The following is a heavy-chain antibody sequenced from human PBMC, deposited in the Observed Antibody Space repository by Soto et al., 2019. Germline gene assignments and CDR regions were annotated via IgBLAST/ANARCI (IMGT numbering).Heavy chain of an antibody. J-gene: IGHJ5*02. V-gene: IGHV4-31*03. CDR1: GGSISSGGYY. D-gene: IGHD2-15*01. CDR2: IYYSGST. Sequence: QVQLQESGPGLVKPSQTLSLTCTVSGGSISSGGYYWSWIRQHPGKGLEWIGYIYYSGSTYYNPSLKTRLTLSLDASKNQCSLELSSVTAADTAVYYCAREGDYCSGGSCYRWFDPWGQGTLVTVSS. CDR3: AREGDYCSGGSCYRWFDP.